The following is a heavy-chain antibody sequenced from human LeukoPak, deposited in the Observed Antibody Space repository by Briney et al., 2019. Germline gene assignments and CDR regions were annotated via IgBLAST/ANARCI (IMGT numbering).Heavy chain of an antibody. CDR1: GGSFSGYY. Sequence: SETLSLTCAVYGGSFSGYYWSWIRQPPGKGLEWIGEINHSGSTNYNPSLKSRDTISVDTSKNQFSLKLSSVTAADTAVYYCARGPIVVVPAAMVYYYYGMDVRGQGTTVTVSS. CDR2: INHSGST. J-gene: IGHJ6*02. V-gene: IGHV4-34*01. CDR3: ARGPIVVVPAAMVYYYYGMDV. D-gene: IGHD2-2*01.